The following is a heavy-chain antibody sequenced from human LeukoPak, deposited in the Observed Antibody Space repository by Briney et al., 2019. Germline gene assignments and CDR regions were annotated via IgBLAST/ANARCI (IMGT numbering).Heavy chain of an antibody. CDR2: IYSGGST. Sequence: QPGGSLRLSCAASAFSVSTNYMTWVRQAPGKGLEWVSVIYSGGSTYYADSVKGRFTISRDNAKNTLYLQMNSLRAEDTAVYYCARTRTLPVAGGFDAWGQGTLVTVSS. J-gene: IGHJ5*02. V-gene: IGHV3-53*01. CDR1: AFSVSTNY. D-gene: IGHD6-13*01. CDR3: ARTRTLPVAGGFDA.